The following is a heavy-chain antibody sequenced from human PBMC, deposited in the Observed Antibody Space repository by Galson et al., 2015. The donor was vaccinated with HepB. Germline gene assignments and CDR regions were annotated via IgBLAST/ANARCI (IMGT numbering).Heavy chain of an antibody. Sequence: SLRLSCAASGFTLSDYSMNWVRQAPGKGLEWVSIISPTSSYIYYGASVKGRFTISRDNAKNSLYLQMNSVRADDMAVYYCAREGLVGAEGYYRGMDVWGQGTTVTVSS. CDR1: GFTLSDYS. CDR2: ISPTSSYI. J-gene: IGHJ6*02. V-gene: IGHV3-21*01. D-gene: IGHD2-15*01. CDR3: AREGLVGAEGYYRGMDV.